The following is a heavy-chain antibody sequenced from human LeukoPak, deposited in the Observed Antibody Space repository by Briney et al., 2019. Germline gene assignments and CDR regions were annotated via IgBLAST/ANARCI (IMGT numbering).Heavy chain of an antibody. V-gene: IGHV3-21*01. CDR3: ARNTDIGYGYVYGY. J-gene: IGHJ4*02. D-gene: IGHD5-18*01. Sequence: GGSLRLSCAASGFTFSSYAMSWVRQAPGKGLEWVSSISSSSSYIYYADSVKGRFTISRGNAKNSLYLQMNSLRAEDTAVYYCARNTDIGYGYVYGYWGQGTLVTVSS. CDR1: GFTFSSYA. CDR2: ISSSSSYI.